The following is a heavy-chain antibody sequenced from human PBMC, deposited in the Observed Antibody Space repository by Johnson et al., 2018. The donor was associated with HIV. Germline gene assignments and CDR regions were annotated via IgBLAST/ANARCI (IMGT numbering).Heavy chain of an antibody. CDR1: GFSFSSYA. Sequence: QVQLVESGGGVVQAGRSLRLSCAASGFSFSSYALHWVRQAPGKGLEWVAVISYDGSNKYYAASVKGRFTISRDNSKNTLYLQMNSLRAEDTAVYYCAREGDIVGAPDAFDIWGHGTMVTVSS. J-gene: IGHJ3*02. CDR2: ISYDGSNK. V-gene: IGHV3-30*04. D-gene: IGHD1-26*01. CDR3: AREGDIVGAPDAFDI.